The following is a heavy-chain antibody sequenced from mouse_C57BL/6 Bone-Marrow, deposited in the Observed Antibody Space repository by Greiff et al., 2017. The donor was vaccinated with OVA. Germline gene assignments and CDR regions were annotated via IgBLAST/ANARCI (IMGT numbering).Heavy chain of an antibody. CDR1: EYEFPSHD. CDR2: INSDGGSP. V-gene: IGHV5-2*03. J-gene: IGHJ1*03. D-gene: IGHD2-4*01. CDR3: ARRGGDDYDVDWYFDV. Sequence: EVKVVESGGGLVQPGESLKLSCESNEYEFPSHDMSWVRKTPEKRLELVAAINSDGGSPYYPDTMERRFIISRDNTKKTLYLQMSSLRSEDTALYYCARRGGDDYDVDWYFDVWGTGTTVTVSS.